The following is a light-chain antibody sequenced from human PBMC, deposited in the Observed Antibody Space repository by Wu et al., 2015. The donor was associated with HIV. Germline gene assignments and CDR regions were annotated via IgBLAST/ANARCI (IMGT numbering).Light chain of an antibody. CDR3: HQRSDWPPLT. Sequence: EIVLTQSPDTLSLSPGDRATLSCRASQSVGTYLAWYQQKPGQAPRLLIYDASKRVTGIPARFSGSGSGTDFTLTISSLEPEDFAVYYCHQRSDWPPLTFGGGPRWRSN. CDR1: QSVGTY. J-gene: IGKJ4*01. CDR2: DAS. V-gene: IGKV3-11*01.